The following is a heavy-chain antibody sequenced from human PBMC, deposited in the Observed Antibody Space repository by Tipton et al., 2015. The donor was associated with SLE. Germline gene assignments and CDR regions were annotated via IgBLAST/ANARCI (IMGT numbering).Heavy chain of an antibody. Sequence: TLSLTCTVSGDSISSGGYYWSWIRQYPGKGLECIGIIHYSGRTSYNPSLKSRVTISVDRSKNQVSLKVSSVTAADTAVYYCAREGRHTGNSNWFDPWGQGALVTVSS. D-gene: IGHD4-23*01. V-gene: IGHV4-31*03. CDR2: IHYSGRT. CDR1: GDSISSGGYY. CDR3: AREGRHTGNSNWFDP. J-gene: IGHJ5*02.